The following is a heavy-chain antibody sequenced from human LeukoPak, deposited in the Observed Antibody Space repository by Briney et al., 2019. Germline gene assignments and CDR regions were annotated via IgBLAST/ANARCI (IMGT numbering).Heavy chain of an antibody. CDR3: ARERGGFCSSTTCSRAFDI. CDR2: ISNSDSTI. J-gene: IGHJ3*02. Sequence: PGGSLRLSCAASGFTFSSYEMNWVRQAPGRGLEWVSYISNSDSTIYYADSVKGRFTISRDNAKNSLYLQMSSLGAEDTAVYYCARERGGFCSSTTCSRAFDIWGQGTMVTVSS. V-gene: IGHV3-48*03. D-gene: IGHD2-2*03. CDR1: GFTFSSYE.